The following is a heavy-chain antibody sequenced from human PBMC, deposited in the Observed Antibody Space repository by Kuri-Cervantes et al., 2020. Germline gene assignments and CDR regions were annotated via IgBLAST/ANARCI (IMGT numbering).Heavy chain of an antibody. V-gene: IGHV1-2*02. J-gene: IGHJ4*02. CDR3: ARGETGTPGLGIGGY. Sequence: ASEKVSCKASGYTFTGYYLHWVRQAPGQGLEWMGWISPNSGGTNFAQRFQGRVIMTRDTSFSTAYMELRRLKSDDTAVYYCARGETGTPGLGIGGYWGQGTLVTVSS. D-gene: IGHD7-27*01. CDR2: ISPNSGGT. CDR1: GYTFTGYY.